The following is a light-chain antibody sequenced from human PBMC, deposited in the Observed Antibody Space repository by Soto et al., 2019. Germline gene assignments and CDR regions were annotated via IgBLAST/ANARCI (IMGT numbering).Light chain of an antibody. Sequence: QSALTQPASVSGSPGQSITISCTGTATDIGNYNYVSWFQHHPGKAPKLLIFEVSDRPSGVSNRFSGSKSGNTASLTISGLQAEDEADYYCTSYTNTDSLFVFGSGTKLTVL. J-gene: IGLJ1*01. CDR2: EVS. CDR1: ATDIGNYNY. CDR3: TSYTNTDSLFV. V-gene: IGLV2-14*01.